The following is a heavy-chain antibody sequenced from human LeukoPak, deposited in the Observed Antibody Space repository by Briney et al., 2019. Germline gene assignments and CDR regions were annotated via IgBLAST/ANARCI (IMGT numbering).Heavy chain of an antibody. V-gene: IGHV1-69*04. Sequence: SVKASCKASGGTFSSYAISWVRQAPGQGLEWMGRIIPIFGIANYAQKFQGRATITADKSTSTAYMELSSLRSEDTAVYYCARVGKARYYYYGMDVWGQGTTVTVSS. CDR1: GGTFSSYA. D-gene: IGHD4-23*01. J-gene: IGHJ6*02. CDR3: ARVGKARYYYYGMDV. CDR2: IIPIFGIA.